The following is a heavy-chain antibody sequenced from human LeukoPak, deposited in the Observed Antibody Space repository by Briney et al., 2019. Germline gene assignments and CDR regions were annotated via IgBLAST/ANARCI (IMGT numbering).Heavy chain of an antibody. CDR3: ARYSSGRGYYYMDV. CDR1: GFTFSSFS. Sequence: PGGSLRLSCAASGFTFSSFSMHWVRQAPGKGLEWVANIREDGGHKNYVDSVKGRFTISRDNAKNSLYLQMSSLRAEDTAVYYCARYSSGRGYYYMDVWGKGTTVTISS. CDR2: IREDGGHK. V-gene: IGHV3-7*01. J-gene: IGHJ6*03. D-gene: IGHD6-19*01.